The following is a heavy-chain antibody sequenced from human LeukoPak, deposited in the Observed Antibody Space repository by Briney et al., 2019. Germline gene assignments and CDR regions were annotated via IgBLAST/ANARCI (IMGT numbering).Heavy chain of an antibody. Sequence: SETLSLTCAASGGSISSSNWWSWVRQPPGKGLEWIGEIYHSGSTNYNPSLKSRVTISVDKSKNQFSLKLSSVTAADTAVYYCARGPSIQLWFYFDYWGQGTLVTVSS. CDR3: ARGPSIQLWFYFDY. J-gene: IGHJ4*02. CDR2: IYHSGST. V-gene: IGHV4-4*02. CDR1: GGSISSSNW. D-gene: IGHD5-18*01.